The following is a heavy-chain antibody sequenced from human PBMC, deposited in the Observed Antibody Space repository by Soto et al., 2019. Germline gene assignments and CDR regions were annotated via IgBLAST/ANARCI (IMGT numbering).Heavy chain of an antibody. Sequence: PGGSLRLSCRGSGFTFSDFAMNWVRQAPGKGLEWVSAISGSGGSTYYADSVKGRFTISRDNSKNTLYLQMNSLRAEDTAVYYCAKAPGYSSGWSSGDYWGQGTLVTVSS. CDR2: ISGSGGST. J-gene: IGHJ4*02. CDR3: AKAPGYSSGWSSGDY. V-gene: IGHV3-23*01. D-gene: IGHD6-19*01. CDR1: GFTFSDFA.